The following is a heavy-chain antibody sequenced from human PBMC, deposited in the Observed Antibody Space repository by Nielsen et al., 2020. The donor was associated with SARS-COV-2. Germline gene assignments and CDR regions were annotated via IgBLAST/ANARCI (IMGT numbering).Heavy chain of an antibody. CDR1: GGSISSYY. V-gene: IGHV4-59*06. CDR3: ARESVTGTDAFDI. CDR2: IYYSGST. J-gene: IGHJ3*02. D-gene: IGHD6-19*01. Sequence: SETLSLTCTVSGGSISSYYWSWIRQHPGKGLEWIGYIYYSGSTYYNPSLKSRVTISVDTSKNQFSLKLSSVTAADTAVYYCARESVTGTDAFDIWGQGTVVTVSS.